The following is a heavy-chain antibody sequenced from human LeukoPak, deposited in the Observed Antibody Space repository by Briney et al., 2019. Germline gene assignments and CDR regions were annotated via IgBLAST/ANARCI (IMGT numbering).Heavy chain of an antibody. CDR3: AREEAHSGYVV. CDR2: IYYSGST. Sequence: SETLSLTCTVSGGSISSSSYYRGWIRQPPGKGLEWIGSIYYSGSTYYNPSLKSRVTISVDTSKNQFSLKLSSVTAADTAVYYCAREEAHSGYVVWGQGTLVTVSS. CDR1: GGSISSSSYY. J-gene: IGHJ4*02. V-gene: IGHV4-39*07. D-gene: IGHD5-12*01.